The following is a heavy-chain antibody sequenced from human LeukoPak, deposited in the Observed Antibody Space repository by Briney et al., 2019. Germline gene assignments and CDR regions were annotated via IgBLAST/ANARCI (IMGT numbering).Heavy chain of an antibody. CDR2: VKSKNDGGST. J-gene: IGHJ4*02. D-gene: IGHD1-1*01. V-gene: IGHV3-15*01. CDR1: GFTFSHTW. Sequence: GGSLRLSCAASGFTFSHTWISWVRQAPGKGLEWVGRVKSKNDGGSTDYAAPVKGRFFISRDDSRGTLSLEMNSLKIEDTAVYFCVGRPWNFDYWGQGTLVTVSS. CDR3: VGRPWNFDY.